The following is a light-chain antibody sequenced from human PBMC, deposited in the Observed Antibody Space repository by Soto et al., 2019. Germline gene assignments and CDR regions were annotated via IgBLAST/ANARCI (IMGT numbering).Light chain of an antibody. J-gene: IGKJ4*01. CDR1: QSVSSSY. CDR2: GAS. V-gene: IGKV3-20*01. CDR3: QQYGSSPSLT. Sequence: DIVLTQSPATLSVSPGERATLSCRASQSVSSSYLAWYQQKPGQAPRLLIYGASSRATGIPDRFSGSGSGTDFTLTISRLEPEDFAVYYCQQYGSSPSLTFGGGTKVDIK.